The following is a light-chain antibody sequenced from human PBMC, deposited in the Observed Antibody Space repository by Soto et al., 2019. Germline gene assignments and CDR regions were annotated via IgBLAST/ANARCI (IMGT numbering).Light chain of an antibody. Sequence: DIQMTQSPSSLSAAVGDRVTLACRASHFISTYLNWYQQKPGKAPKVLIYVASSLQSGVPSRFSGSGSGTDFTLTISSLHPEDSATYYCQQSYSAPYTFGPGTKLEIK. J-gene: IGKJ2*01. CDR1: HFISTY. CDR3: QQSYSAPYT. V-gene: IGKV1-39*01. CDR2: VAS.